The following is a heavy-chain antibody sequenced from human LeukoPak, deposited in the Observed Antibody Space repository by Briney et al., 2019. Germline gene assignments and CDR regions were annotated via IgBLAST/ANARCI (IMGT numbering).Heavy chain of an antibody. CDR1: GYTFTRYD. CDR2: LNPGRGNT. CDR3: ARESHCSGGTCYLTAFDV. Sequence: ASVKGSCKTSGYTFTRYDINWVRQAPGQGLEWMGWLNPGRGNTGYAPEFQGRVTFTRDTSINTVYMELSSLRLADTAVYYCARESHCSGGTCYLTAFDVWGQGTLLTVSS. D-gene: IGHD2-15*01. J-gene: IGHJ3*01. V-gene: IGHV1-8*01.